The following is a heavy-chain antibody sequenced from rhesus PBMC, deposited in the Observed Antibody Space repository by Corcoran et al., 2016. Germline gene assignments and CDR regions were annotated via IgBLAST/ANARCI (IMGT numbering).Heavy chain of an antibody. CDR2: ISGSGGST. V-gene: IGHV4-173*01. J-gene: IGHJ4*01. D-gene: IGHD2-15*01. Sequence: QLQLQESGPGLVNPSETLSLTCAVPGGSLSSNYWSWIRQPRGKGLEWIGRISGSGGSTDSNPSLKSRVTISTDTSKNQFSLKLSSVTAADTAVYYCARLCSSTYCSSAVYWGQGVLVTVSS. CDR1: GGSLSSNY. CDR3: ARLCSSTYCSSAVY.